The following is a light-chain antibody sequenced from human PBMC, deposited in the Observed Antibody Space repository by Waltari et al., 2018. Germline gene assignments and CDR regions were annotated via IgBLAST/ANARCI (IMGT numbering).Light chain of an antibody. CDR3: LQYSTSPWT. CDR2: KTS. J-gene: IGKJ1*01. CDR1: QSISNW. Sequence: DIRMTQSPSSLYASVGDTVTITCRASQSISNWLDWYQQKPGKAPKFLIYKTSTLQSGVPSRFSGSGSGTEFTLTINNLQPEDFATYFCLQYSTSPWTFGQGTKVEV. V-gene: IGKV1-17*02.